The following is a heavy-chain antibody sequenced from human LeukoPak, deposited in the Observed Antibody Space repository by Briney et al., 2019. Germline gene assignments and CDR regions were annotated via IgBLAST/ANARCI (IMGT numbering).Heavy chain of an antibody. CDR1: GHTFTGYY. Sequence: GASVKVSCKASGHTFTGYYMHWVRQAPGQGLEWMGRINPNSGGTNYAQKFQGRVTMTRDTSISTAYMELSRLRSDDTAVYYCARDYYYDSSGYYPLDAFDIWGQGTMVTVSS. V-gene: IGHV1-2*06. D-gene: IGHD3-22*01. CDR2: INPNSGGT. J-gene: IGHJ3*02. CDR3: ARDYYYDSSGYYPLDAFDI.